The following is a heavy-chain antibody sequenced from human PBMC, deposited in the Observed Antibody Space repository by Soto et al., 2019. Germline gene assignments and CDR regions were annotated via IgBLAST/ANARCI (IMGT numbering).Heavy chain of an antibody. CDR1: GYTLTELS. J-gene: IGHJ4*02. CDR2: FDPEDGET. D-gene: IGHD3-10*01. V-gene: IGHV1-24*01. CDR3: ATVLSDRLLWLGELFGY. Sequence: APVKVSCKVSGYTLTELSMHWVRQAPGKGLEWMGGFDPEDGETIYAQKFQGRVTMTEDTSTDTAYMELSSLRSEDTAVYYCATVLSDRLLWLGELFGYWGQGNLVTVS.